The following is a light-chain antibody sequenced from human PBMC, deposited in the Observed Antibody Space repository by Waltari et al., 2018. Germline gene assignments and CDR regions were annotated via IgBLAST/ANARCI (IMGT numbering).Light chain of an antibody. Sequence: DIQMTQSPSTLSASVGDRVTITCRASQGLSNWLAWYQQKPGKAPKVLIYKASTLESGVPSRVSGSGSGTEFTLTISSLQPDDFATYYCQQYRNLWTFGQGTKVEIK. V-gene: IGKV1-5*03. J-gene: IGKJ1*01. CDR1: QGLSNW. CDR2: KAS. CDR3: QQYRNLWT.